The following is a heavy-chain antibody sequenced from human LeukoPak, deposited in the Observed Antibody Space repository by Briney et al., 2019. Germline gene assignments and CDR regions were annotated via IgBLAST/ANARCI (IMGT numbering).Heavy chain of an antibody. J-gene: IGHJ3*01. CDR2: ISSSSSYI. CDR1: GFTFSSYS. V-gene: IGHV3-21*01. CDR3: AREVGSPAVRSAFDL. D-gene: IGHD2-15*01. Sequence: GGSLRLSCAASGFTFSSYSMNWVRQAPGKGLEWVSSISSSSSYIYYADSVKGRFTISRDNAKNSLYLQVNSLRDEDTAVYYCAREVGSPAVRSAFDLWGQGTMVTVSS.